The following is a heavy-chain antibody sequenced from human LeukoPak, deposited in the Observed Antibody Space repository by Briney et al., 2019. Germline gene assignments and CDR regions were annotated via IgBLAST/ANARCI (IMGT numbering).Heavy chain of an antibody. Sequence: ASVKVSCKASGYTFTSYGISWARQAPGQGLEWMGWISAYNGNTNYAQKLQGRVTMTTDTSTSTAYMELRSLRSDDTAVYYCARGAFGITMVRGVSATFQHWGQGTLVTVSS. CDR1: GYTFTSYG. CDR3: ARGAFGITMVRGVSATFQH. V-gene: IGHV1-18*01. J-gene: IGHJ1*01. CDR2: ISAYNGNT. D-gene: IGHD3-10*01.